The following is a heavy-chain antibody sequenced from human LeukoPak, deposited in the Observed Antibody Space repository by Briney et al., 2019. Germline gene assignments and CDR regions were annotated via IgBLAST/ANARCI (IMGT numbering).Heavy chain of an antibody. CDR2: IFTRGTT. Sequence: SETLSLTCTVSGGSVSSGSYYWNWIRQPAGKGLEWLGNIFTRGTTNYNASLASRLTISLDTAKNQFSLYLSSVTATDMAMYFCARSSLAVYFDYWGQGTLVLASS. CDR1: GGSVSSGSYY. J-gene: IGHJ4*02. CDR3: ARSSLAVYFDY. V-gene: IGHV4-61*09.